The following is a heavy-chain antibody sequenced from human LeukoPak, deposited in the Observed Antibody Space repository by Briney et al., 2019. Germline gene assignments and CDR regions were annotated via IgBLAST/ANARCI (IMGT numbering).Heavy chain of an antibody. V-gene: IGHV3-7*01. Sequence: PGGSLRLSCVDSGYTLNNYWMNGVRQAPGKGREWVANIKQDGSAKYYVDSVKGRFTISRDNAKNSLSLQMNSLRAEDTAVYYCARDSSGWGYLDLWGRGTLVTVSS. D-gene: IGHD6-19*01. CDR2: IKQDGSAK. CDR1: GYTLNNYW. J-gene: IGHJ2*01. CDR3: ARDSSGWGYLDL.